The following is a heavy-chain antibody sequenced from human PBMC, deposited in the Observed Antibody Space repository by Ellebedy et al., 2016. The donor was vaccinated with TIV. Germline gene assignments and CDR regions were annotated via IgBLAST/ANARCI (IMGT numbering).Heavy chain of an antibody. CDR3: ARGRHSYGYEWLDT. Sequence: SETLSLTXAASGGSMRSGPYCWSWIRQPPGKGLEWVGYINQSGRTYYNPSLKSRVTISVDRSRNKFSLDLRSVTAADTAVYYCARGRHSYGYEWLDTWGQGTLASVSS. V-gene: IGHV4-30-2*01. CDR1: GGSMRSGPYC. J-gene: IGHJ5*02. D-gene: IGHD5-18*01. CDR2: INQSGRT.